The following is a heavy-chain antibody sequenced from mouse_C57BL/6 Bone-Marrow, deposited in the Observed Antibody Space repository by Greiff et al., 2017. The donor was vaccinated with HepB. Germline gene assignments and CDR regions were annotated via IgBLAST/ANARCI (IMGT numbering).Heavy chain of an antibody. Sequence: VKLMESGPGLVAPSQSLSITCTVSGFSLTSYGVSWVRQPPGKGLEWLGVIWGDGNTNYHSALISRLCISKENSKSQVYLKLNSLQTDDTATYYCAKQRGGRDYYAMDYWGQGTSVTVSS. J-gene: IGHJ4*01. D-gene: IGHD3-3*01. CDR1: GFSLTSYG. CDR3: AKQRGGRDYYAMDY. CDR2: IWGDGNT. V-gene: IGHV2-3*01.